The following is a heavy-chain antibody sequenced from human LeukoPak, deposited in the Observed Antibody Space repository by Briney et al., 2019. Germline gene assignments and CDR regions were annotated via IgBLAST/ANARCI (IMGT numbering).Heavy chain of an antibody. J-gene: IGHJ4*02. Sequence: SETLSLTCAVYGGSFRGYYWSWIRQPPGKGLEWIGEINHSGSTNYNPSLKSRVTISVDTSKNQFSLKLSSVTAADTAVYYCARGLGSSAVVTPGTNFDYWGQGTLVTVSS. V-gene: IGHV4-34*01. CDR3: ARGLGSSAVVTPGTNFDY. CDR2: INHSGST. CDR1: GGSFRGYY. D-gene: IGHD4-23*01.